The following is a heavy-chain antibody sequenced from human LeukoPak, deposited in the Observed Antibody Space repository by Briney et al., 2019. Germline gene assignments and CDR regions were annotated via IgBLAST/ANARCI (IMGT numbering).Heavy chain of an antibody. J-gene: IGHJ4*02. CDR3: ARTPGSGVYGPSDS. CDR1: GDSISSSNYY. V-gene: IGHV4-39*07. Sequence: SETLSLTCTVSGDSISSSNYYWGWLRQSPGKGLEWIGSISYSGPTYYNPSLQSRVTISKDTSKVQFSLKLSSVTAADTAVYYCARTPGSGVYGPSDSWGPGTLVTVSS. D-gene: IGHD2-15*01. CDR2: ISYSGPT.